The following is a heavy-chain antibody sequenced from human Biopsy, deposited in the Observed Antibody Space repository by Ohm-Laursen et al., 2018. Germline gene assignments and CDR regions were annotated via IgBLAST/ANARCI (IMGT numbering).Heavy chain of an antibody. J-gene: IGHJ4*02. Sequence: SETLSLTCPVFGKTFSGYQWSWIRQPPGKGLEWIGQINQAGTTNYNPSLKSRVSISADASKYEFSLRLTSVTAADTAVYLCGNEVHGRDYWGLGAQVTVSS. CDR3: GNEVHGRDY. CDR1: GKTFSGYQ. D-gene: IGHD2-15*01. CDR2: INQAGTT. V-gene: IGHV4-34*08.